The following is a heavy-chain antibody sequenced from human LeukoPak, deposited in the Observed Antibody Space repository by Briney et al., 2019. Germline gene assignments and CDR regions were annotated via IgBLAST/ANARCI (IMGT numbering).Heavy chain of an antibody. CDR3: ARELPREVTLDY. D-gene: IGHD2-21*02. Sequence: GGSLRLSCVASEFNFFSYGMQWVRQAPGKGLVWVSRIFTDGTTTSYADSVKGRFTISRDNAKNTLYLEMQSLRVEDTAVYYCARELPREVTLDYWGQGTLVTVSP. J-gene: IGHJ4*01. V-gene: IGHV3-74*01. CDR2: IFTDGTTT. CDR1: EFNFFSYG.